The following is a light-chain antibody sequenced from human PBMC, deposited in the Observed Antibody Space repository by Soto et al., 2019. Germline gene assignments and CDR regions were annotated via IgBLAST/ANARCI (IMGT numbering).Light chain of an antibody. CDR2: EVD. J-gene: IGLJ1*01. CDR1: GSDIGYFNY. CDR3: KSYAVGSTYV. V-gene: IGLV2-14*01. Sequence: QSALTQPASVSGSPGQSITISCTGTGSDIGYFNYVSWYQQQPGKAPKLMIYEVDNRPSGVSIRFSGSKSGSTAPLTISGLQAEDEADYYCKSYAVGSTYVFGTGTKLTVL.